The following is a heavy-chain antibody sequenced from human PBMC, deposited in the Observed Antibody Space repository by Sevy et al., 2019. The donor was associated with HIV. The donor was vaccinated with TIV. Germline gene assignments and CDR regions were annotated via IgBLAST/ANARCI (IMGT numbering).Heavy chain of an antibody. CDR1: GFTFSSYS. CDR2: ISSGSSTI. D-gene: IGHD5-18*01. V-gene: IGHV3-48*01. Sequence: GGSLRLSCAASGFTFSSYSMNWVRQAPGNGLEWVSYISSGSSTIYYADSVKGRFTISRDNAKNSLYLQMNSLRAEDTAVYYCARGSDGYSYGLLDYSGQRTLVTVSS. CDR3: ARGSDGYSYGLLDY. J-gene: IGHJ4*02.